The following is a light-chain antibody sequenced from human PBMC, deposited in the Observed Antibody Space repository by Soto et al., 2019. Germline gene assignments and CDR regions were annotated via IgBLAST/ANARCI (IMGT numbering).Light chain of an antibody. CDR2: DAS. V-gene: IGKV3-11*01. J-gene: IGKJ3*01. CDR1: QSVSSY. CDR3: QQRSNWPPL. Sequence: EIVLTQSPATLSLSPGDRATLSCRASQSVSSYLAWFQQKPGQAPRLLIYDASNRATGIPARFSGSGSGTDFTLTISSLEPEDVAVYYCQQRSNWPPLFGPGTKVDVK.